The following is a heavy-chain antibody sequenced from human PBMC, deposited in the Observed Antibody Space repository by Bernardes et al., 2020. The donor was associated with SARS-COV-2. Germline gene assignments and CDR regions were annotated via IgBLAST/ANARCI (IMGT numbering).Heavy chain of an antibody. Sequence: GGSLRLSCVASGFTFTNYAMSWVRQAPGRGLEWVSSISGSGDGTYYADSVKGRFTISRDQSKNTLYLQMNSLRAEDAAVYYCAKAHYDYIWGSYRYYNRDFDYWGQGTLVTVSS. CDR2: ISGSGDGT. D-gene: IGHD3-16*02. CDR3: AKAHYDYIWGSYRYYNRDFDY. CDR1: GFTFTNYA. J-gene: IGHJ4*02. V-gene: IGHV3-23*01.